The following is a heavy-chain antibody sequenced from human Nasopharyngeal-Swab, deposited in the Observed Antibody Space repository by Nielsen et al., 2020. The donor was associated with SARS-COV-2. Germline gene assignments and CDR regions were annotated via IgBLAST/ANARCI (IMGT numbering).Heavy chain of an antibody. Sequence: GESLKISCAASGFTFSNYNMNWVRQTPGKGLEWVSYISTTSGTIYYADSVKGRFAVSRDNAKNSLYLQMNSLRDEDTAVYYCARESDYDAFDIWGQGTMVTVSS. D-gene: IGHD4-17*01. CDR3: ARESDYDAFDI. CDR1: GFTFSNYN. V-gene: IGHV3-48*02. CDR2: ISTTSGTI. J-gene: IGHJ3*02.